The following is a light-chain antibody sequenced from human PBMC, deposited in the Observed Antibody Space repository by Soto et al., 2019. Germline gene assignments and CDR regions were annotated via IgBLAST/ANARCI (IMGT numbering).Light chain of an antibody. CDR1: QSVGSS. Sequence: EIVLTQSPATLSLSPGERATLSCRASQSVGSSLAWYQQKPGQAPRLLIYDASNRATGIPARFSGSGPGTDFTLTISSLESEDFAVYYCLQRGDWPPLTFGQGTKVEIK. V-gene: IGKV3-11*01. CDR2: DAS. CDR3: LQRGDWPPLT. J-gene: IGKJ1*01.